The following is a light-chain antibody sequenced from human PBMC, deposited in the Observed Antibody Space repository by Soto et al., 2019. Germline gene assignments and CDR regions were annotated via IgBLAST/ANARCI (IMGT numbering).Light chain of an antibody. CDR1: SGSVSTSYY. Sequence: QAVVTQEPSFSVSPGGTVTLTCGLSSGSVSTSYYPSWYQQTPGQAPRTLIYSTNTRSSGVPDRFSGSILVNKAALTITGAQADDESDYCCVLYMGSGIWVFGGGTKLTVL. V-gene: IGLV8-61*01. J-gene: IGLJ3*02. CDR2: STN. CDR3: VLYMGSGIWV.